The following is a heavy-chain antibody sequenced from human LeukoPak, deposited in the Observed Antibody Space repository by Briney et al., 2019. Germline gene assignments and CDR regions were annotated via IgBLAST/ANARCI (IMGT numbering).Heavy chain of an antibody. CDR2: ISSSGSTI. CDR3: ASTDIAVAGKNWFDP. CDR1: GFTFSSYE. Sequence: GGSLRLSCAASGFTFSSYEMHWVRQAPGKGLEWVSYISSSGSTIYYADSVKGRFTISRDNAKNSLYLQMNSLRAEDTAVYYCASTDIAVAGKNWFDPWGQGTLVTASS. V-gene: IGHV3-48*03. D-gene: IGHD6-19*01. J-gene: IGHJ5*02.